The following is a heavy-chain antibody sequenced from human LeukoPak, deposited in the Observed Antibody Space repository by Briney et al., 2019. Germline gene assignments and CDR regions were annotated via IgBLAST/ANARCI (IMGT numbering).Heavy chain of an antibody. D-gene: IGHD3-10*01. J-gene: IGHJ4*02. CDR2: IWNDGSNK. CDR1: GFTFSTYG. V-gene: IGHV3-33*01. Sequence: PGGSLRLSCAGSGFTFSTYGIHWVRQAPGKGLEWVAVIWNDGSNKYYADSVKGRVTISRDNSKNTLYLQMNNLSADDTAVYYCARAVGPYDYWGQGTLVTVSS. CDR3: ARAVGPYDY.